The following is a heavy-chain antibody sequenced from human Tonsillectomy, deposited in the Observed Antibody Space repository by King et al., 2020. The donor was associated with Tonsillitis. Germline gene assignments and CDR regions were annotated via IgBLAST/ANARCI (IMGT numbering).Heavy chain of an antibody. CDR2: IIPIFGAT. CDR1: GGTFNNYG. Sequence: QVQLVESGAEVKKPGSSLKVSCKASGGTFNNYGISWVRQAPGQGLEWMGGIIPIFGATNYAQKFQGRVTITADESTRTAYMELSSLRSDDTAVYYCASRGIINYGMDVWGQGTTVIVSS. J-gene: IGHJ6*02. D-gene: IGHD2-15*01. V-gene: IGHV1-69*01. CDR3: ASRGIINYGMDV.